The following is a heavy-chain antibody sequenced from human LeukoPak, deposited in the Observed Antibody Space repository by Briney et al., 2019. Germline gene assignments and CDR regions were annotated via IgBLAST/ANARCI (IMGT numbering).Heavy chain of an antibody. D-gene: IGHD1-26*01. Sequence: PGGSLRLSCADSGFTFSSYWMHWVRQAPGKGLVWVSRINTDGGSTIYADSVKGRFTISRDNAKNTLYLQMNSLRVDDTAVYYCARGAKWQLLGGDTFDIWGQGTMVTVSS. V-gene: IGHV3-74*01. CDR1: GFTFSSYW. CDR3: ARGAKWQLLGGDTFDI. J-gene: IGHJ3*02. CDR2: INTDGGST.